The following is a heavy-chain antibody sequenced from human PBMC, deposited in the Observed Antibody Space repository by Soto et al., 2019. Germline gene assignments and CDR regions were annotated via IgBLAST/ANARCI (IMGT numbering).Heavy chain of an antibody. J-gene: IGHJ4*02. Sequence: ASVKVSCKASGYTSISYYMQWVRQAPGQGLEWMGIINPSGGSTTYAQKFQGRVTISRDNSKNTLDLVMNSLRAEDTAIYYCARDPKLLLEYYFDLWGQGTLVTVSS. CDR2: INPSGGST. V-gene: IGHV1-46*01. CDR1: GYTSISYY. D-gene: IGHD3-22*01. CDR3: ARDPKLLLEYYFDL.